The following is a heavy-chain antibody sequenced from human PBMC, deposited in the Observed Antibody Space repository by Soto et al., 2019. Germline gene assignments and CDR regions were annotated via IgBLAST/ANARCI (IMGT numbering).Heavy chain of an antibody. V-gene: IGHV4-30-4*01. CDR3: ARSRHSGSYFFDY. CDR1: GGSISSGDYY. CDR2: IHHTGSP. Sequence: SETLSLTXTVSGGSISSGDYYWSWIRQPPGKGLEWIAYIHHTGSPYYNLSLKSRLTISIDTSKNQFSLRLSSVTAADTAVYYCARSRHSGSYFFDYWGQGILVTVSS. J-gene: IGHJ4*02. D-gene: IGHD1-26*01.